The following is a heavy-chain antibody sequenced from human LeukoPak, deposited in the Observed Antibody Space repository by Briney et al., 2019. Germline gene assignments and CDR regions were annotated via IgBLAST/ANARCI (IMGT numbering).Heavy chain of an antibody. CDR3: AAGGTLTARRGFDY. Sequence: GESLKISCKSSGYSFTNYWIGWVRQMPGKGLEWMGIVYPGDSDTRYSPSFQGQVTISTDKSISTAYLQWTTLKASDTAIYYRAAGGTLTARRGFDYWGQGTLVTVSS. CDR1: GYSFTNYW. D-gene: IGHD6-6*01. CDR2: VYPGDSDT. J-gene: IGHJ4*02. V-gene: IGHV5-51*01.